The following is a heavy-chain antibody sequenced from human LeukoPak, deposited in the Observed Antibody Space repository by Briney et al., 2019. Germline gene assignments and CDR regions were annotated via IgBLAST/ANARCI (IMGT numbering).Heavy chain of an antibody. Sequence: SETLSLTCTVSGGSISSYYWSWIRQPPGKGLEWIGYIYYSGSTNYNPSLKSRVTISVDTSKNQFSLKLSSVTAADTAVYYCARDRNYYYYMDVWGKGTTVTVSS. CDR1: GGSISSYY. V-gene: IGHV4-59*01. CDR3: ARDRNYYYYMDV. CDR2: IYYSGST. J-gene: IGHJ6*03.